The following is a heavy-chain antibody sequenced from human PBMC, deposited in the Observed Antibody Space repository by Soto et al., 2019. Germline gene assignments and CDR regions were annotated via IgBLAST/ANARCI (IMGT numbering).Heavy chain of an antibody. CDR3: ARSLTEGYCTITGCYTRPLYGMDV. D-gene: IGHD2-2*02. Sequence: ASLKVSCKASGYTFSGYYIHWLRQAPGQGLEWMGWINPNSGGTNYAQKFQGRVTVTRDTPTSTAYMELSRLTSDDTAVYYCARSLTEGYCTITGCYTRPLYGMDVWGQGTTVTVSS. CDR1: GYTFSGYY. CDR2: INPNSGGT. J-gene: IGHJ6*02. V-gene: IGHV1-2*02.